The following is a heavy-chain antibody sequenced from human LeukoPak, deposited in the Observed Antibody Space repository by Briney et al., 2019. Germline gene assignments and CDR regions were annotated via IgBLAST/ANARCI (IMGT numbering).Heavy chain of an antibody. CDR2: IIPIFGTA. CDR3: VQGGYDSSGYPRLDY. J-gene: IGHJ4*02. Sequence: SVKVSCKASGGTFSSYAISWVRQAPGQGLGWMGGIIPIFGTANYAQKFQGRVTITADESTSTAYMELSSLRSEDTAVYYCVQGGYDSSGYPRLDYWGQGTLVTVSS. V-gene: IGHV1-69*13. D-gene: IGHD3-22*01. CDR1: GGTFSSYA.